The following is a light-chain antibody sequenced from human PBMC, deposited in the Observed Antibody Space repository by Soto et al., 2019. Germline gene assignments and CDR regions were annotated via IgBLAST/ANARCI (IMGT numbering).Light chain of an antibody. J-gene: IGLJ2*01. CDR2: XVS. CDR3: CSYAGSFVV. V-gene: IGLV2-11*01. Sequence: QSALTQPRSVSGSPGQSVTISCTGTSSDVGGYNYVSWYQQHPGKAPKLMIXXVSKXPXXXPXRXSGSKSGNTASLTISGLQAEXXADYYCCSYAGSFVVFGGGTKVTVL. CDR1: SSDVGGYNY.